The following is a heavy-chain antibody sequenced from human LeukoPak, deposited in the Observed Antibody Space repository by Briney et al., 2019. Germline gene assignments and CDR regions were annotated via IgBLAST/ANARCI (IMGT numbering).Heavy chain of an antibody. CDR2: INQDGSEK. Sequence: GGSLRLSCAASGFTFRTYWMGWVRQVQGKGLEWVANINQDGSEKNYVDSVKGRFTISRDNIKNSLYLQMNSLRAEDTAVYYCATDLYYWGQGTLVTVSS. V-gene: IGHV3-7*04. D-gene: IGHD2-15*01. CDR1: GFTFRTYW. CDR3: ATDLYY. J-gene: IGHJ4*02.